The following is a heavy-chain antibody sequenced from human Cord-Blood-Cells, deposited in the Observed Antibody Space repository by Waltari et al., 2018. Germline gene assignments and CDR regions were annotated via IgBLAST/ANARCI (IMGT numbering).Heavy chain of an antibody. D-gene: IGHD3-22*01. Sequence: EVQLVESGGGLVQPGRSLRLSCAASGFTFDDYAMHWVRQAPGKGLEWVSGISWNSGSIGYADSVKGRFTISRDNAKNSRYLQMNSLRAEDTALYYCAKDIGYYYDSSGYYNYWGQGTLVTVSS. CDR3: AKDIGYYYDSSGYYNY. V-gene: IGHV3-9*01. CDR1: GFTFDDYA. CDR2: ISWNSGSI. J-gene: IGHJ4*02.